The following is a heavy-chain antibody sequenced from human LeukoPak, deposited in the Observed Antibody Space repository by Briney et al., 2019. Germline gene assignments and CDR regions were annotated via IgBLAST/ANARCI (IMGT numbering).Heavy chain of an antibody. CDR1: GGSFSGYY. J-gene: IGHJ5*02. CDR3: ARGRKIAVAVSWFDP. V-gene: IGHV4-34*01. Sequence: SETLSLTCAVYGGSFSGYYWRWIRQPPGKGLEWIGEINHSGSTNYNPSLKSRVTISVDTSKNQFSLKLSSVTAADTAVYYCARGRKIAVAVSWFDPWGQGTLVTVSS. CDR2: INHSGST. D-gene: IGHD6-19*01.